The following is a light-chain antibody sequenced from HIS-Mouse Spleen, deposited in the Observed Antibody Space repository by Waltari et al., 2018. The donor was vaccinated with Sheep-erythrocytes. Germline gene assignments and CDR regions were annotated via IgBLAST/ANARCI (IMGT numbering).Light chain of an antibody. CDR2: DAS. Sequence: EIVLTQSRATLSLSPGERATLSCRASQSVSSYLAWYQQKPGQAPRLLIYDASNRATGIPARFSGSGSGTDFTLTISSLEPEDFAVYYCQQRSNWPQPWTFGQGTKVEIK. J-gene: IGKJ1*01. CDR3: QQRSNWPQPWT. CDR1: QSVSSY. V-gene: IGKV3-11*01.